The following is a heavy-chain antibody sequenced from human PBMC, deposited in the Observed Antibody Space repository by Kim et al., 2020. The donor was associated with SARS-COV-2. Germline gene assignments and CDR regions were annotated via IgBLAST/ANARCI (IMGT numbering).Heavy chain of an antibody. V-gene: IGHV1-46*02. CDR2: IDPRGDST. Sequence: ASVKVSCKTSGYTFNNYYIHWVRQAPGQGLEWVGVIDPRGDSTSYAQNFQGRVTMTRDTFTNTVYMVLTNLRSDDTAVYYCARVGSDYGEFYFDYWGQGTLVTVSS. J-gene: IGHJ4*02. D-gene: IGHD4-17*01. CDR1: GYTFNNYY. CDR3: ARVGSDYGEFYFDY.